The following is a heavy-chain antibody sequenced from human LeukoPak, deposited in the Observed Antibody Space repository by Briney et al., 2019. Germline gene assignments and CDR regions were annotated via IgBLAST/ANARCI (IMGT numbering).Heavy chain of an antibody. D-gene: IGHD3-10*01. J-gene: IGHJ4*02. CDR3: ARENMVRGVITSYYFDY. CDR1: GSTFSSYG. Sequence: PGGSLRLSCAASGSTFSSYGMHWVRQAPGKGLEWVAVIWYDGSNKYYADSVKGRFTISRDNSKNTLYLQMNSPRAEDTAVYYCARENMVRGVITSYYFDYWGQGTLVTVSS. V-gene: IGHV3-33*01. CDR2: IWYDGSNK.